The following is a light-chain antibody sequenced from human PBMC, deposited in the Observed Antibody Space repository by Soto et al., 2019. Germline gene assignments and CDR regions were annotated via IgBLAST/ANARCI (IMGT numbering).Light chain of an antibody. CDR1: QSLVHSDGNMY. J-gene: IGKJ4*01. Sequence: DVVMTQSPLSLPVTLGQPASVSCRSSQSLVHSDGNMYLTWFQQRPGQSPRRLIYKVSNRDSGVPDRFSGSGSGTDFTLRVSRVEAEDAGIYYCMQRIEFPLTFGGGTKVDIK. V-gene: IGKV2-30*02. CDR2: KVS. CDR3: MQRIEFPLT.